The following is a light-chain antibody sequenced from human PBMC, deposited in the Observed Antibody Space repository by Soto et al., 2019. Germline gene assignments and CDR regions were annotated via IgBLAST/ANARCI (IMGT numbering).Light chain of an antibody. CDR1: QSISRW. V-gene: IGKV1-5*03. Sequence: DIQMTQSPSTLPASVGDRVTIPCRASQSISRWLAWYQQTQGKAPKLLMYTASSLERGVPARFSGSASGTEFTLTISSLEPEDFAVYYCQQRRSWQVTFGQGTRLEIK. CDR3: QQRRSWQVT. CDR2: TAS. J-gene: IGKJ5*01.